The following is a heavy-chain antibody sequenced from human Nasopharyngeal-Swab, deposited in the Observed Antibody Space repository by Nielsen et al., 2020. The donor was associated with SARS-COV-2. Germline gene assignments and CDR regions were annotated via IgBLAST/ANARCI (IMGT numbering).Heavy chain of an antibody. J-gene: IGHJ5*02. V-gene: IGHV1-2*06. CDR2: INPNSGGT. Sequence: ASVKVSCKASGYTFTGYYMHWVRQAPGQGLEWMGRINPNSGGTNYAQKFQGRVTMTRDTSISTAYMELSRLRSDDTAVYYCARDKRQWLVRGWFDPWGQGTLVTVSS. D-gene: IGHD6-19*01. CDR1: GYTFTGYY. CDR3: ARDKRQWLVRGWFDP.